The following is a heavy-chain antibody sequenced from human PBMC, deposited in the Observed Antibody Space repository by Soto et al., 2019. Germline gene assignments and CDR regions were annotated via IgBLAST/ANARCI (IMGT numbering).Heavy chain of an antibody. V-gene: IGHV4-39*01. CDR1: GGSISSSSYY. D-gene: IGHD3-10*01. CDR2: IFYSGST. CDR3: ARAPRGNYGYPSYFDY. J-gene: IGHJ4*02. Sequence: PSETLSLTCTVSGGSISSSSYYWGWIRQPPGKGLEWIGSIFYSGSTYYNPSLKSRVTISVDRSKNQFSLKLSSVTAADTAVYYCARAPRGNYGYPSYFDYWGQGTLVTVSS.